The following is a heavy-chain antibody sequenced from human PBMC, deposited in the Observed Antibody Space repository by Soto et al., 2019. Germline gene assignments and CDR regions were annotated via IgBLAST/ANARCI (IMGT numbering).Heavy chain of an antibody. V-gene: IGHV4-31*03. CDR1: GGSISSGAYY. CDR2: IYYSGST. J-gene: IGHJ5*02. Sequence: QVQLQESGPGLVKPSQTLSLTCTVSGGSISSGAYYWSWIRQHPGKGLEWIGYIYYSGSTNYNPSHKSRVTISVDKSKNQFSLKLSSVTAADTAVYYCARAGGYSSSSRFDPWGQGTLVTVSS. D-gene: IGHD6-13*01. CDR3: ARAGGYSSSSRFDP.